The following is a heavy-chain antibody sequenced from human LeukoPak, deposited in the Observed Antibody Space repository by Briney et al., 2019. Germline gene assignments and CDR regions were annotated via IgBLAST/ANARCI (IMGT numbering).Heavy chain of an antibody. CDR1: GGSFSGYY. Sequence: PSETLSLTCAVYGGSFSGYYWSWIRQPPGKGLEWIGEINHSGSTNYNPSLKSRVTISVDKSKNQFSLKLSSVTAADTAIYYCAGGPIVYYFDYWGQGTLVTVSS. J-gene: IGHJ4*02. D-gene: IGHD2-15*01. CDR3: AGGPIVYYFDY. V-gene: IGHV4-34*03. CDR2: INHSGST.